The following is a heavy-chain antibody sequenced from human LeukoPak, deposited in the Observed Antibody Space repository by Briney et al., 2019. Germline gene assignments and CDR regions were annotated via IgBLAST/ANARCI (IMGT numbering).Heavy chain of an antibody. CDR1: GFTFSDYY. CDR2: ITSSTYT. Sequence: GGSLRLSCGASGFTFSDYYISWVRQAPGKGRECVSYITSSTYTDYADSVRGRFTISRDNAKNSLFLQMNSLRAEDTAVYYCARVTGSWSIDYWGQGTLVTVSS. J-gene: IGHJ4*02. CDR3: ARVTGSWSIDY. D-gene: IGHD6-13*01. V-gene: IGHV3-11*05.